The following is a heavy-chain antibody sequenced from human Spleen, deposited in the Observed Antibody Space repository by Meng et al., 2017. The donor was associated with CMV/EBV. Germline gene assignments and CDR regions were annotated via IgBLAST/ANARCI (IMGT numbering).Heavy chain of an antibody. CDR3: VKDNPVCHS. CDR1: GFTFSESW. Sequence: VHVAESGGGVFQPGGSLRLSCAASGFTFSESWMHWVRQAPGKGLEWVAFIKYDEGNKFYADSVKGRFTISRDTSKNTLYLQMDSLRLDDTAVYYCVKDNPVCHSWGQGTLVTVSS. V-gene: IGHV3-30*02. J-gene: IGHJ4*02. CDR2: IKYDEGNK.